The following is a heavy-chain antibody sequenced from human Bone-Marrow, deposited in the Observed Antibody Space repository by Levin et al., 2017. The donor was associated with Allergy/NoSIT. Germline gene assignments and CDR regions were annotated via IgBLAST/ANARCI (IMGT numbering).Heavy chain of an antibody. CDR1: GGSISSYY. V-gene: IGHV4-59*01. Sequence: GSLRLSCTVSGGSISSYYWSWIRQPPGKGLEWIGYIYYSGSTNYNPSLKSRVTISVDTSKNQFSLKLSSVTAADTAVYYCARAVYDSSGDYYYYGMDVWGQGTTVTVSS. CDR2: IYYSGST. J-gene: IGHJ6*02. D-gene: IGHD3-22*01. CDR3: ARAVYDSSGDYYYYGMDV.